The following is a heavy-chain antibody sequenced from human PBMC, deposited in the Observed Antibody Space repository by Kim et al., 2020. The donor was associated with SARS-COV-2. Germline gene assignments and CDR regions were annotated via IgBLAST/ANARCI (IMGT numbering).Heavy chain of an antibody. D-gene: IGHD2-21*02. CDR3: ARSTGDFGGWFDP. V-gene: IGHV3-33*01. Sequence: YAASVKGRFTISRDNSKNTLYLQMNSLRAEDTAVYYCARSTGDFGGWFDPWGQGTLVTVSS. J-gene: IGHJ5*02.